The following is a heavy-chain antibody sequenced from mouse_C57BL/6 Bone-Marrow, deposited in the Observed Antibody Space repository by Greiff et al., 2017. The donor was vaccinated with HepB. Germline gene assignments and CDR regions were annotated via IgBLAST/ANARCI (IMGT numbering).Heavy chain of an antibody. Sequence: VKLQESGAELVKPGASVKMSCKASGYTFTSYWITWVKQRPGQGLEWIGDIYPGSGSTNYNEKFKSKATLTVDTSSSTAYMQLSSLTSEDSAVYYCAKRGNWAWFAYWGQGTLVTVSA. CDR2: IYPGSGST. J-gene: IGHJ3*01. D-gene: IGHD4-1*01. V-gene: IGHV1-55*01. CDR3: AKRGNWAWFAY. CDR1: GYTFTSYW.